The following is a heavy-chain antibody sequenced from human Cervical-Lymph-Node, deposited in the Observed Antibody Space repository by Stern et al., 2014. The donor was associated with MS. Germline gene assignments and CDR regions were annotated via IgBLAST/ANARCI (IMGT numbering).Heavy chain of an antibody. CDR3: ARDQRGITIFGVVTDYYYLGMDV. CDR1: GYIFTGYY. V-gene: IGHV1-2*02. D-gene: IGHD3-3*01. Sequence: QVQLVQSGAEVKKPWASVKVSCKTSGYIFTGYYIHWVRQAPGQGLEWMAWINPNTGGTKYAQKFQGRVTMSRDTSISTAYVELSSLTSDDTAVYYCARDQRGITIFGVVTDYYYLGMDVWGQGTTVTVSS. J-gene: IGHJ6*02. CDR2: INPNTGGT.